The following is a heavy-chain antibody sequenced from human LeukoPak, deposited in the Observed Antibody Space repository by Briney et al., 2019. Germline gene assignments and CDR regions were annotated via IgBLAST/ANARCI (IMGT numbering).Heavy chain of an antibody. CDR3: AKASGYSSGWYGVNFDY. D-gene: IGHD6-19*01. Sequence: GGSLRLSCAASGFTFSSYAMSWVRQAPGKGLEWVAVISYDGSNKYYADSVKGRFTISRDNSKNTLYLQMNSLRAEDTAVCYCAKASGYSSGWYGVNFDYWGQGTLVTVSS. CDR2: ISYDGSNK. CDR1: GFTFSSYA. V-gene: IGHV3-30*18. J-gene: IGHJ4*02.